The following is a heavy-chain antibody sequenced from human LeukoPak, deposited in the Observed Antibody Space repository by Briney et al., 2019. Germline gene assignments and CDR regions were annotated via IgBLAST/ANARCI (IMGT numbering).Heavy chain of an antibody. Sequence: ASVKVSCKASGYTFTSYFMHWVRQAPGQGLEWMGIISPSGGTTSYAQKFQGRVTMTRDTSTSTVYMELSSLRSEDTAVYYCARAYTYGLGYWGQGIPVTVSS. CDR3: ARAYTYGLGY. CDR1: GYTFTSYF. CDR2: ISPSGGTT. D-gene: IGHD5-18*01. V-gene: IGHV1-46*01. J-gene: IGHJ4*02.